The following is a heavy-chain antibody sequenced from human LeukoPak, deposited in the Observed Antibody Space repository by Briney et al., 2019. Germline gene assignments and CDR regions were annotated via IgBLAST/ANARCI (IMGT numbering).Heavy chain of an antibody. V-gene: IGHV1-69*04. CDR2: IIPILGIA. D-gene: IGHD3-22*01. CDR1: GGTFSSYA. Sequence: GASVKVSCKASGGTFSSYAISWVRQAPGQGLEWMGRIIPILGIANYAQKFQGRVTITADKSTSTAYMELSSLRSEDTAVYYCVDSSGYYGDYWGQGTPVTVSS. J-gene: IGHJ4*02. CDR3: VDSSGYYGDY.